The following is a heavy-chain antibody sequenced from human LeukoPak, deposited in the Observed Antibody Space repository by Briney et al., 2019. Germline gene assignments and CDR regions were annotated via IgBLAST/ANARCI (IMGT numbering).Heavy chain of an antibody. Sequence: ASVKVSCTVSGYTLTELSMHWVRQAPGKGLEWMGGFDPEDGETIYAQKFQGRVTMTGDTSTDTAYMELSSLRSEDTAVYYCATAVYGVRVNFDYWGQGTLVTVSS. CDR1: GYTLTELS. CDR3: ATAVYGVRVNFDY. CDR2: FDPEDGET. D-gene: IGHD4-17*01. J-gene: IGHJ4*02. V-gene: IGHV1-24*01.